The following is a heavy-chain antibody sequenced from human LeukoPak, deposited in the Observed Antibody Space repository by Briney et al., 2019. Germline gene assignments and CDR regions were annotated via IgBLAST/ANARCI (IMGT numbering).Heavy chain of an antibody. CDR1: GFTFSDYY. Sequence: GGSLRLSCAASGFTFSDYYMSWIRQAPGKGLEWVSYISSSGSTIYYADSVKGRFTISRDNAKNSLYLQMNSLRAEDTAVYYCARDLGRRDGYNPYNWFDPWGQGTLVTVSS. J-gene: IGHJ5*02. CDR2: ISSSGSTI. V-gene: IGHV3-11*01. D-gene: IGHD5-24*01. CDR3: ARDLGRRDGYNPYNWFDP.